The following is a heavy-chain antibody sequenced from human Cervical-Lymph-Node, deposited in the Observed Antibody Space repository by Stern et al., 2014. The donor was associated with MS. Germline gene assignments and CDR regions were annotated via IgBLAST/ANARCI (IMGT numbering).Heavy chain of an antibody. J-gene: IGHJ4*02. CDR1: GFTLSTYW. CDR3: VKDFGGEDDH. D-gene: IGHD2-21*01. CDR2: MNEDGSTI. Sequence: LVESGGGLVQPGGSLRLSCAVSGFTLSTYWMHWVRQAPGKGLVWVSRMNEDGSTINYAGSVRGRFTISRDIAKNMLYLQMNDLRGEDTALYYCVKDFGGEDDHWGQGTLVTVSS. V-gene: IGHV3-74*01.